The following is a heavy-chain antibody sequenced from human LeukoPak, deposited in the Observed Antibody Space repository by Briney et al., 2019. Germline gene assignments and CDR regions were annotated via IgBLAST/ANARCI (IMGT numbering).Heavy chain of an antibody. D-gene: IGHD6-13*01. CDR2: ISGSGCST. CDR1: GFTFSSYA. Sequence: GGSLRLSCAASGFTFSSYAMSWVRQAPGKGLEWVSAISGSGCSTYYADSVKGRFTISRDNSKNTLYLQMNSLRAEDTAVYYCAKDVAAQDSSSWYDYYYGMDVWGQGTTVTVSS. CDR3: AKDVAAQDSSSWYDYYYGMDV. V-gene: IGHV3-23*01. J-gene: IGHJ6*02.